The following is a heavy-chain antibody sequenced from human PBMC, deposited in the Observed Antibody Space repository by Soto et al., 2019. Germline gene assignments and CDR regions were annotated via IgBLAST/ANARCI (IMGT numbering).Heavy chain of an antibody. V-gene: IGHV3-15*01. Sequence: EVQLVESGGGLVKPGGSLRLSCAASGFTFPNAWMSWVRQAPGKGLEWVGRIKNKVDGGTTDYAAPVRGRFTISRDDSKNTLFLQMSSLEAGDTAVYYCTTDPGDYEDFWGQGTLVTVTS. CDR2: IKNKVDGGTT. J-gene: IGHJ4*02. CDR3: TTDPGDYEDF. D-gene: IGHD4-17*01. CDR1: GFTFPNAW.